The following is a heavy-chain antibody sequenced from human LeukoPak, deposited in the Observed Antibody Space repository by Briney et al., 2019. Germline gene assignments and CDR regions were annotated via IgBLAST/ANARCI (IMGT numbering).Heavy chain of an antibody. J-gene: IGHJ5*02. CDR3: VRDLDSSSWNWFDP. Sequence: SVKVSCKASGGTFSSYAISWVRQAPGQGLEWMGRIIPIFGTANYAQKFQGRVTITTDESTSTAYMELSSLRSEDTAVYYCVRDLDSSSWNWFDPWGQGTLVTVSS. CDR2: IIPIFGTA. CDR1: GGTFSSYA. D-gene: IGHD6-13*01. V-gene: IGHV1-69*05.